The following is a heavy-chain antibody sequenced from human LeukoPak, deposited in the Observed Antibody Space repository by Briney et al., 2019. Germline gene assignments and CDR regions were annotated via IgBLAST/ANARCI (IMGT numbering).Heavy chain of an antibody. CDR3: ARVLRDWYFDL. CDR1: GYSFTGYY. CDR2: INPNSGGT. V-gene: IGHV1-2*02. J-gene: IGHJ2*01. Sequence: ASVKVSCKASGYSFTGYYIHWVRQAPGQGLEWMGWINPNSGGTKYAQKFQGGVTMTRDTSISTAYMELSRLTSDDTAVFYCARVLRDWYFDLWGRGTLVTVSS.